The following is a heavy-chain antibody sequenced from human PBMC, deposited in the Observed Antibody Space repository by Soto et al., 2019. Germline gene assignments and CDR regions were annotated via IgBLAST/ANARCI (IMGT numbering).Heavy chain of an antibody. Sequence: TVYSEPSGSTFSGCYIHWLRPAPEPGPEWKGWINPNSGGTKSAQKFQGRVTMTRDTSISTAYMGLSRLRSDDTAVYYCARRKGDYYDSSGYHYYFDYWGQGTLV. CDR1: GSTFSGCY. CDR3: ARRKGDYYDSSGYHYYFDY. D-gene: IGHD3-22*01. CDR2: INPNSGGT. J-gene: IGHJ4*02. V-gene: IGHV1-2*02.